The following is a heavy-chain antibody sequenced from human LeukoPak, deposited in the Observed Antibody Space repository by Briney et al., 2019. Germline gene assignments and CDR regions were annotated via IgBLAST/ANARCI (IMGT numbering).Heavy chain of an antibody. CDR1: GYTFTSYG. Sequence: ASVKVSCKASGYTFTSYGISWVRQAPGQGLEWMGWISPYNGDTNYVQKLQDRVTMTTDTSTSTAYMEVRSLRSDDTAVYYCARDAYYRHFDYWGQGTLVTVSS. CDR3: ARDAYYRHFDY. CDR2: ISPYNGDT. V-gene: IGHV1-18*01. D-gene: IGHD4/OR15-4a*01. J-gene: IGHJ4*02.